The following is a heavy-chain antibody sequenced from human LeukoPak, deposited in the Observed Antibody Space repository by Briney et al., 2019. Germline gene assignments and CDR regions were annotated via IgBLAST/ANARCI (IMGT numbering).Heavy chain of an antibody. Sequence: PSETLSLTCAVYGGSFSGYYWSWIRQPPGKGLEWIGEINHSGSTNYNPSLKSRVTISVDTSKNQFSLKLSSVTAADTAVYYCVRHFAPFRLGPHFDYWGRGSLVTVSS. CDR3: VRHFAPFRLGPHFDY. V-gene: IGHV4-34*01. J-gene: IGHJ4*02. D-gene: IGHD1-26*01. CDR1: GGSFSGYY. CDR2: INHSGST.